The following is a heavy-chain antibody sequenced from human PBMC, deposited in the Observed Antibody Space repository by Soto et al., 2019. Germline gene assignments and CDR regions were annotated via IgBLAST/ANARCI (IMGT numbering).Heavy chain of an antibody. J-gene: IGHJ6*02. CDR2: IYYSGSTT. CDR3: ARPFLWSSYLPAFRDGMDV. V-gene: IGHV4-59*01. Sequence: PSETLSLTCTVSGGTIDSFYWSWIRQFPGKGLEWIGYIYYSGSTTNYNPSLKSRATLSVDTSKNQFSLKLSSMTAADTAVYYCARPFLWSSYLPAFRDGMDVWGPGTTVTVSS. CDR1: GGTIDSFY. D-gene: IGHD3-3*01.